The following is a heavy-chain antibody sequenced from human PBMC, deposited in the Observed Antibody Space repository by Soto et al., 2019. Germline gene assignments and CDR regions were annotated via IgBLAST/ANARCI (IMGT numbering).Heavy chain of an antibody. CDR2: IIPIFGTA. D-gene: IGHD3-10*01. CDR1: GGTFSSYA. V-gene: IGHV1-69*13. Sequence: ASVKVSCKASGGTFSSYAISWVRQAPGQGLEWMGGIIPIFGTANYAQKFQGRVTITADESTSTAYMGLSSLRSEDTAVYYCARARITMVRGVIMDYYYGMDVWGQGTTVTVSS. CDR3: ARARITMVRGVIMDYYYGMDV. J-gene: IGHJ6*02.